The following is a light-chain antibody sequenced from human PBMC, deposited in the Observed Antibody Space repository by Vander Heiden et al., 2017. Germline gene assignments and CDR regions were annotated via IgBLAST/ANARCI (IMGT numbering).Light chain of an antibody. CDR2: AAS. CDR1: QSISSY. CDR3: QQSDSTLLFT. V-gene: IGKV1-39*01. Sequence: DIQMTQSPSSLSASVGDRVTITCRASQSISSYLNWYQQKPGKAPKLLIYAASSLQSGVPSRFSGSESGTDFTLTISSLQPEDFATYYCQQSDSTLLFTFGPGTKVDIK. J-gene: IGKJ3*01.